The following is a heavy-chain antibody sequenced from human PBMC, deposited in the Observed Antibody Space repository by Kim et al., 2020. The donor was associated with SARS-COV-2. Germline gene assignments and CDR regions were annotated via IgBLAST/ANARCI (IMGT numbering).Heavy chain of an antibody. CDR2: IYYSGST. CDR3: ARQYSSTSNYYYYHMDV. CDR1: GGSISSSSYY. V-gene: IGHV4-39*01. Sequence: SETLSLTCTVSGGSISSSSYYWGWIRQPPGKGLEWIGTIYYSGSTYYNPSLKSRVTISVDTSKNQFSLRLSSVTAADTAVYYCARQYSSTSNYYYYHMDVWGKGTPVTVSS. J-gene: IGHJ6*03. D-gene: IGHD2-2*01.